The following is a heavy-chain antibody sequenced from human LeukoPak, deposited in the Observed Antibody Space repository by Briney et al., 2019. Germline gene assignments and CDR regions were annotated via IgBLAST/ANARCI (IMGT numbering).Heavy chain of an antibody. CDR3: ARSKWELLLDY. CDR2: IHPGDSDT. V-gene: IGHV5-51*01. J-gene: IGHJ4*02. Sequence: GESLKISCKGSGYRFINFWIGWVRQMPGKGLEWMGIIHPGDSDTRYSPSFQGQVTVSADKSISTAYLQWSSLKASDTATYYCARSKWELLLDYWGQGTLVTVSS. CDR1: GYRFINFW. D-gene: IGHD1-26*01.